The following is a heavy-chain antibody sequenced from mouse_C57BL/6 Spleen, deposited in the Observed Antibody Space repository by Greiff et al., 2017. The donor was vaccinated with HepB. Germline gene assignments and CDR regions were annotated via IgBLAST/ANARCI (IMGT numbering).Heavy chain of an antibody. CDR1: GYTFTSYW. CDR3: ARSDSSGTHYYAMDY. D-gene: IGHD3-2*02. CDR2: IDPSDSYT. Sequence: QVQLQQPGAELVMPGASVKLSCKASGYTFTSYWMHWVKQRPGQGLEWIGEIDPSDSYTNYNQKFKGKSTLTVDKSSSTAYMQLSSLTSEDSAVYYWARSDSSGTHYYAMDYWGQGTSVTVSS. V-gene: IGHV1-69*01. J-gene: IGHJ4*01.